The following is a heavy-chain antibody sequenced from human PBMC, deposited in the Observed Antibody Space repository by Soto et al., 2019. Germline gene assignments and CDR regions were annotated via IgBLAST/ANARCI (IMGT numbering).Heavy chain of an antibody. CDR3: ARDTYYYDSSGQPY. CDR1: GVTVSRSY. D-gene: IGHD3-22*01. J-gene: IGHJ4*02. CDR2: IYSGGST. Sequence: EVQLVESGGGLIQPGGSLRVSCAASGVTVSRSYMSWVRQAPGKGLEWVSVIYSGGSTNYADSVKGRFTISRDNSKNTLYLQMSSLRVKDTAVYYCARDTYYYDSSGQPYWGQGTLVTVSS. V-gene: IGHV3-53*01.